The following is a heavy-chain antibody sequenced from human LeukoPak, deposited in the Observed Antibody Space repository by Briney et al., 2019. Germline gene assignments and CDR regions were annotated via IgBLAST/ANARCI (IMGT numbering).Heavy chain of an antibody. V-gene: IGHV1-2*04. CDR2: INPNSGGT. Sequence: GASVKVSCKASGYTFTGYYMHWVRQAPGQGLEWMGWINPNSGGTNFAQKFQGWVTMTRDTSISTAYMDLSRLRSDDTAVYYCVRDASGGSRYFDFWGQGTLVTVSS. D-gene: IGHD6-25*01. CDR3: VRDASGGSRYFDF. J-gene: IGHJ4*02. CDR1: GYTFTGYY.